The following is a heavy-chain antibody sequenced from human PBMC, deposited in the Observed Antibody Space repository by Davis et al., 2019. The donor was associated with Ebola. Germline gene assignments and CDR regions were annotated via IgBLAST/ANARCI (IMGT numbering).Heavy chain of an antibody. CDR1: GGSISSSNW. CDR3: ASASMVRGVRADY. Sequence: MPGGSLRLSCAVSGGSISSSNWWSWVRQPPGKGLEWIGEIYHSGSTNYNPSLKSRVTISVDKSKNQFSLKLSSVTAADTAVYYCASASMVRGVRADYWGQGTLVTVSS. D-gene: IGHD3-10*01. V-gene: IGHV4-4*02. J-gene: IGHJ4*02. CDR2: IYHSGST.